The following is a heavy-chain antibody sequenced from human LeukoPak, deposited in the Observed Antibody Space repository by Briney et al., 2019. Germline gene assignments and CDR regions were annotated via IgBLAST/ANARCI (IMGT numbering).Heavy chain of an antibody. J-gene: IGHJ3*02. CDR3: ARAPYYYDSSGYWGGAFDI. D-gene: IGHD3-22*01. CDR2: IYYSGST. V-gene: IGHV4-59*01. Sequence: PSETLSLTCTVSGGSISIYYWSWIRQPPGKGLEWIGYIYYSGSTNYNPSLKSRVTISVDTSKNQFSLKLSSVTAADTAVYYCARAPYYYDSSGYWGGAFDIWGQGTMVTVSS. CDR1: GGSISIYY.